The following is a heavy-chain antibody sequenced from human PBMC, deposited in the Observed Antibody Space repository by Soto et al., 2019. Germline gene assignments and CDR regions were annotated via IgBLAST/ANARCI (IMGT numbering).Heavy chain of an antibody. CDR1: GGSFSGYY. CDR3: ARTPLMVRGVIFVPPYYYYMDV. J-gene: IGHJ6*03. CDR2: INHSGNT. V-gene: IGHV4-34*01. Sequence: SETLSLTCAVYGGSFSGYYWSWIRQPPGKGLEWIGEINHSGNTNYNPSLKSRVTISVDTSKNQFSLKLSSVTAADTAVYYCARTPLMVRGVIFVPPYYYYMDVWGKGTTVTVSS. D-gene: IGHD3-10*01.